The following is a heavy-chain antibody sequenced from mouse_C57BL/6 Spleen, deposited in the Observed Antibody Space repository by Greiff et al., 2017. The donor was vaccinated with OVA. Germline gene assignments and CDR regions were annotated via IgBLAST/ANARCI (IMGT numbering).Heavy chain of an antibody. Sequence: VQLQQPGAELVRPGSSVKLSCKASGYTFTSYWMHWVKQRPIQGLEWIGNIDPSDSETHYNQKFKDKATLTVDKSSSTAYMQLSSLTSEDSAVYYCAREGNWYYFDYWGQGTTLTVSS. D-gene: IGHD4-1*01. CDR3: AREGNWYYFDY. CDR2: IDPSDSET. J-gene: IGHJ2*01. V-gene: IGHV1-52*01. CDR1: GYTFTSYW.